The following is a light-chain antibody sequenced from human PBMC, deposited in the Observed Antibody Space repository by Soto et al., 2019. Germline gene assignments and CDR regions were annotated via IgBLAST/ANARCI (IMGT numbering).Light chain of an antibody. CDR2: AAS. V-gene: IGKV1-27*01. Sequence: DIQMTQSPTSLSASVGDRVTITCRASQGIRNFVAWYQQKPGKAPKLLIYAASTLQSCVPSRFSGSGSGTDFTITINSLQPEDVATYSCQKYSSVPVFGPGTKVEIK. J-gene: IGKJ3*01. CDR1: QGIRNF. CDR3: QKYSSVPV.